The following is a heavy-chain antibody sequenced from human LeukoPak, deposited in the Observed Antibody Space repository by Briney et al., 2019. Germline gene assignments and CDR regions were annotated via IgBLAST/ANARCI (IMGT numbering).Heavy chain of an antibody. V-gene: IGHV4-59*01. CDR2: IYYSGST. Sequence: SETLSLTCTVSGGSISSYYWSWIRQPPGKGLEWIGYIYYSGSTNYNPSLKSRVTISVDTSKNQFSLKLSSVTAADTAVYYCAGYGSFDIKDYSNDHGAFDIWGQGTMVTVSS. J-gene: IGHJ3*02. CDR3: AGYGSFDIKDYSNDHGAFDI. D-gene: IGHD4-11*01. CDR1: GGSISSYY.